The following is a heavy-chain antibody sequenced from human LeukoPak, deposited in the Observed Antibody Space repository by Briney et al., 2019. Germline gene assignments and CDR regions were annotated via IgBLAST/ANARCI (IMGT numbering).Heavy chain of an antibody. CDR3: ARSGYRYGADASEI. J-gene: IGHJ3*02. D-gene: IGHD5-18*01. V-gene: IGHV4-59*01. CDR1: GGSISSYY. Sequence: SETLSLTCTVSGGSISSYYWSWIRQPPGKGLEWIGYIYYSGSTNYNPSLKSRVTISVDTSKNQFSLRLSSVTAADTAVYYCARSGYRYGADASEIWGQGTMVTVSS. CDR2: IYYSGST.